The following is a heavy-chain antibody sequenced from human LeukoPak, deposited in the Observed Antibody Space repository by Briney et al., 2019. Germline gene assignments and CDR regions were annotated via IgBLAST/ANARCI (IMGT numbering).Heavy chain of an antibody. CDR3: AKDSPGYSGYDYFDY. V-gene: IGHV3-30*02. D-gene: IGHD5-12*01. Sequence: AGGSLRLSCAASGFTFSSYGMHWVRQAPGKGLEWVAFIRYDGSNKYYADSVKGRFTISRDNSKNTLYLQMNSLRAEDTAVYYCAKDSPGYSGYDYFDYWGQGTLVTVSS. CDR2: IRYDGSNK. CDR1: GFTFSSYG. J-gene: IGHJ4*02.